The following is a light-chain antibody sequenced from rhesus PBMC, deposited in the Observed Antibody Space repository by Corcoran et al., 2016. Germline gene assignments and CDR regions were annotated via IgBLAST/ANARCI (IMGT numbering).Light chain of an antibody. V-gene: IGLV2-32*02. J-gene: IGLJ1*01. CDR2: EVS. Sequence: QAALTQPRSVSGSPGQSVTISCTGTSSDIGGYNYVSRYQQHPGTAPKLMIYEVSKRPSGVSDRFSGSKSGNTASLTISGLQPEDEADYYCSSYAGRNTFIFGGGTRLTVL. CDR1: SSDIGGYNY. CDR3: SSYAGRNTFI.